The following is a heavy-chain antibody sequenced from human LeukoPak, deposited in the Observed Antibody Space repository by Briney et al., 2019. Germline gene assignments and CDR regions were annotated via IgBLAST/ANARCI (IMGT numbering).Heavy chain of an antibody. J-gene: IGHJ3*02. CDR3: ARGTYYYDSSGYYGAFDI. Sequence: SETLSLTCTVSGGSISSYYWSWIRQPPGKGLEWIGYIYYSGSTNYNPSLKSRATISVDTSKNQFSLKLSSVTAADTAVYYGARGTYYYDSSGYYGAFDIWGQGTMVTVSS. V-gene: IGHV4-59*01. D-gene: IGHD3-22*01. CDR1: GGSISSYY. CDR2: IYYSGST.